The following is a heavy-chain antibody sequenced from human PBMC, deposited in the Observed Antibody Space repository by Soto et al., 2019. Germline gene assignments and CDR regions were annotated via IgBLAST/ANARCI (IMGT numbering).Heavy chain of an antibody. J-gene: IGHJ4*02. V-gene: IGHV3-23*01. CDR3: AKEIYCSSTSCSAFDY. D-gene: IGHD2-2*01. CDR1: GFTFSSYA. Sequence: PGGSLRLSCAASGFTFSSYAMSWVRQAPGKGLEWVSAISGSGGSTYYADSVKGRFTISRDNSKNTLYLQMNSLRAEDTAVYYCAKEIYCSSTSCSAFDYWGQGTLVTVS. CDR2: ISGSGGST.